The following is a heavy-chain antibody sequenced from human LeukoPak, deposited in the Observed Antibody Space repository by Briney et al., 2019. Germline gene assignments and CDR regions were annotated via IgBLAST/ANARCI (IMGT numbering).Heavy chain of an antibody. J-gene: IGHJ4*02. CDR3: TRVIVAVPGYFDYFDF. Sequence: GGSLRLSCAASGFSFSDHYMRWIRQAPGKGLEWVANINEDGSNKWHLGSVKGRFTVSRDNARNALYLQMNSLRVEDTAVYYCTRVIVAVPGYFDYFDFWGQGALVTVSS. V-gene: IGHV3-7*01. D-gene: IGHD6-19*01. CDR2: INEDGSNK. CDR1: GFSFSDHY.